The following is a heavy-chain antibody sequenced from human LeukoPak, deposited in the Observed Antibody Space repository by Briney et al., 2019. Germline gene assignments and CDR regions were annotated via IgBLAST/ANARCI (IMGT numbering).Heavy chain of an antibody. Sequence: GGSLRLSCAASGFTFSSYGMHWVRQAPGKGLEWVAVISYDGSNKYYADSVKGRFTISRDNSKNTLYLQMSSLRPEDTAMHYCATGGYTSSWYVVDYWGQGTLVTVSS. CDR3: ATGGYTSSWYVVDY. CDR2: ISYDGSNK. V-gene: IGHV3-30*03. D-gene: IGHD6-13*01. CDR1: GFTFSSYG. J-gene: IGHJ4*02.